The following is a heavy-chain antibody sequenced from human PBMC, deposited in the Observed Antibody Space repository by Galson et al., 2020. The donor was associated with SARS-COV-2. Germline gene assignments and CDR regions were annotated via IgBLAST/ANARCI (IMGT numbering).Heavy chain of an antibody. V-gene: IGHV4-4*07. CDR1: GGSINKYY. D-gene: IGHD2-15*01. CDR2: IYASGDS. Sequence: PSETLSLTCSVSGGSINKYYWSWIRQPAGKGLEWVGRIYASGDSNYSPSLKSRITMSVDTSKNQFSLSLSSVTAADTAIYYCARGGGFLVDDAFDLWGQGTVVTVSS. CDR3: ARGGGFLVDDAFDL. J-gene: IGHJ3*01.